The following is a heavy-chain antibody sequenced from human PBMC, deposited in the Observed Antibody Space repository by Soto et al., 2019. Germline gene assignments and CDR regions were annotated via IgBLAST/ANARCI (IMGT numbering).Heavy chain of an antibody. CDR2: INPSGGST. CDR3: AAKSNCSGGSCYDAFDI. Sequence: ASVKVSCKASGYTFTSYYMHWARQAPGQGLEWMGIINPSGGSTSYAQKFQGRVTMTRDTSTSTVYMELSSLRSEDTAVYYCAAKSNCSGGSCYDAFDIWGQGTMVTVSS. J-gene: IGHJ3*02. CDR1: GYTFTSYY. D-gene: IGHD2-15*01. V-gene: IGHV1-46*01.